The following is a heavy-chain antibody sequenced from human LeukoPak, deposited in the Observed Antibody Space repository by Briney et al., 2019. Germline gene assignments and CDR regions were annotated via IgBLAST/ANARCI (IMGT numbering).Heavy chain of an antibody. CDR3: AKGYITLVRGVVDY. CDR1: GFTFDDYA. V-gene: IGHV3-9*01. CDR2: ISWNSGNI. D-gene: IGHD3-10*01. Sequence: PGGSLRLSCTASGFTFDDYAMHWVRQVPGKGLEWVSGISWNSGNIGYADSVRGRFTISRDNAKNSLYLQMNSLRDEDTALYYCAKGYITLVRGVVDYWGQGTLVTVSS. J-gene: IGHJ4*02.